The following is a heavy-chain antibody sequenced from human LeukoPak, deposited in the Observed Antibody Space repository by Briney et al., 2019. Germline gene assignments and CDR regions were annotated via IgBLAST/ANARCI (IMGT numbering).Heavy chain of an antibody. D-gene: IGHD1-1*01. CDR1: GYKFTSYW. CDR3: AVTPLRQPWVDF. CDR2: IYPGDSDT. Sequence: GESLKISCKGSGYKFTSYWIGWVRQMPGKGLEWMGIIYPGDSDTRYSPSFQGQVTISADKSISTAYLQWSSLKASDSATFYCAVTPLRQPWVDFWGQGTLVTVSS. J-gene: IGHJ4*02. V-gene: IGHV5-51*01.